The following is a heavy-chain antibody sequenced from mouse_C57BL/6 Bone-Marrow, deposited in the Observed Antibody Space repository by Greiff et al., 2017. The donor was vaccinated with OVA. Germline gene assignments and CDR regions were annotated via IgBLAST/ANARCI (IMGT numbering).Heavy chain of an antibody. CDR3: TRDRLYYDLRWFAY. Sequence: EVNLVESGEGLVKPGGSLKLSCAASGFTFSSYAMSWVRQTPEKRLEWVAYISSGGDYIYYADTVKGRFTISRDNARNTLYLQMSSLKSEDTAMYYCTRDRLYYDLRWFAYWGQGTLVTVSA. D-gene: IGHD2-4*01. J-gene: IGHJ3*01. V-gene: IGHV5-9-1*02. CDR1: GFTFSSYA. CDR2: ISSGGDYI.